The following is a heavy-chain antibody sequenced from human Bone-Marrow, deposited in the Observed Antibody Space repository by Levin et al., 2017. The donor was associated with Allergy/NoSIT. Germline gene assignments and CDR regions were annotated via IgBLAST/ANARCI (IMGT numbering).Heavy chain of an antibody. CDR2: IKQDGSEK. J-gene: IGHJ5*02. Sequence: GESLKISCAASGFTFSNYWMSWVRQAPGKGLEWVANIKQDGSEKYYVDSVGGRFTISRDNTKNSLYLQMSSLRAEDTAMYYCTRVASAAGSSRWFDPWGQGTLVTVSS. CDR3: TRVASAAGSSRWFDP. V-gene: IGHV3-7*01. D-gene: IGHD1-26*01. CDR1: GFTFSNYW.